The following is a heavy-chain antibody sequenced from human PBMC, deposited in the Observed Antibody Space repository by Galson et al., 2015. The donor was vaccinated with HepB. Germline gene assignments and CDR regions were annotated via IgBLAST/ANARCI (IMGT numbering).Heavy chain of an antibody. CDR3: ARGTHWRFLEWLPRV. J-gene: IGHJ4*02. Sequence: SVKVSCKASGGTFSSYAINWVRQAPGQGLEWMGGIIPIFGTANYAQKFQGRVTITADESTSTAYMELSSLRSEDTAVYYCARGTHWRFLEWLPRVWGQGTLVTVSS. CDR2: IIPIFGTA. V-gene: IGHV1-69*13. CDR1: GGTFSSYA. D-gene: IGHD3-3*01.